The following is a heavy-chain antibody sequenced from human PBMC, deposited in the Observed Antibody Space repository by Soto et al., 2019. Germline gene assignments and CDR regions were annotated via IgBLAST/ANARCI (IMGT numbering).Heavy chain of an antibody. CDR3: ARGGPITILSFHDAYYYYMDV. D-gene: IGHD3-3*01. CDR2: ISAYNGNT. Sequence: QVQLVQSGAEVKKPGASVKVSCKASGYTFTSYGISWVRQAPGQGLEWMGWISAYNGNTNYAQKLQGRVTMTTDTSTSTAYMELRSLRSDDRAVYYCARGGPITILSFHDAYYYYMDVWGKGTTVTVSS. V-gene: IGHV1-18*01. CDR1: GYTFTSYG. J-gene: IGHJ6*03.